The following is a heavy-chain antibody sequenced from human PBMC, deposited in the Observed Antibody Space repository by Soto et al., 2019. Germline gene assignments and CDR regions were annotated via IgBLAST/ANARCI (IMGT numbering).Heavy chain of an antibody. D-gene: IGHD3-9*01. J-gene: IGHJ6*02. Sequence: ASVKVSCKASGYTFTSYSMHWVRQAPGQRIEWMGWINAGNGNTKYSQKFQGRVTITRDTSASTAYMELSSLRSEDTAVYYCARELRYFYWFSYYYVMDFWGRGTTVIVSS. CDR2: INAGNGNT. V-gene: IGHV1-3*01. CDR1: GYTFTSYS. CDR3: ARELRYFYWFSYYYVMDF.